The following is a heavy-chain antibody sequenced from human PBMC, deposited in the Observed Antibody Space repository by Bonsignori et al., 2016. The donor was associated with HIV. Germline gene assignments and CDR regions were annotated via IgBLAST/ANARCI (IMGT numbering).Heavy chain of an antibody. V-gene: IGHV4-59*01. D-gene: IGHD3-3*01. CDR2: IYYSGST. J-gene: IGHJ3*02. CDR3: ARVVFLVPDEYDFWSGYHVGYAFDI. Sequence: WIRQPPGKGLEWIGYIYYSGSTNYNPSLKSRVTISVDTSKNQFSLKLSSVTAADTAVYYCARVVFLVPDEYDFWSGYHVGYAFDIWGQGTMVTVSS.